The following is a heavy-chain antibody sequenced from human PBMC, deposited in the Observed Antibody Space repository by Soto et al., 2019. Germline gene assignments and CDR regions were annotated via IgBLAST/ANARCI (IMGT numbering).Heavy chain of an antibody. Sequence: GASVKVSCKASGGTFSSYTATWVRQAPGQGLEWMGRIIPILGIANYAQKFQGRVTITADKSTSTAYMELSSLRSEDTAVYYCARERDDILTGYYFDYWGQGTLVTVSS. V-gene: IGHV1-69*04. J-gene: IGHJ4*02. CDR1: GGTFSSYT. CDR2: IIPILGIA. CDR3: ARERDDILTGYYFDY. D-gene: IGHD3-9*01.